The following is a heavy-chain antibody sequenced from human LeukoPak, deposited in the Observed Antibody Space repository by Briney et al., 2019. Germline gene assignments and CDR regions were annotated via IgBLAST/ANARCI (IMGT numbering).Heavy chain of an antibody. CDR1: GFTFSSYA. CDR2: ISGGGDTT. D-gene: IGHD2-2*01. V-gene: IGHV3-23*01. Sequence: PGGSLRLSCAASGFTFSSYAMNWVRQAPGKGLECVSGISGGGDTTFYADSVKGRFTISRENSKNTLYLQMNSLRAEDTAVYYCEKLRSSSSSDAFDIWGQGTMVTVSS. CDR3: EKLRSSSSSDAFDI. J-gene: IGHJ3*02.